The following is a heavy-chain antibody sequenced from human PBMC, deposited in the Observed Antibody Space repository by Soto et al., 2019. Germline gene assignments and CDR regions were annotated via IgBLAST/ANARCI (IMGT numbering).Heavy chain of an antibody. D-gene: IGHD4-17*01. CDR3: ARRWTTGEIDY. CDR1: GYIFNSFG. CDR2: ISAYTGNT. J-gene: IGHJ4*02. Sequence: QVQLVQSGGEVKKPGAPGKVSCKASGYIFNSFGISWVRQAPGQGLEWMGWISAYTGNTKYAQNFQGRVTMTTDTSTSTAYMELRSLRSDDTAVYYCARRWTTGEIDYWGQGTLVTVSS. V-gene: IGHV1-18*01.